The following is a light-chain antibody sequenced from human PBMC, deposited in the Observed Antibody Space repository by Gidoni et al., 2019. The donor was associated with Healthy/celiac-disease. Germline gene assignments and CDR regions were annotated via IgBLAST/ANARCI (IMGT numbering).Light chain of an antibody. J-gene: IGKJ1*01. CDR1: QSVCSSY. Sequence: EIVLTQSPGTLSVSPGERATLSGSASQSVCSSYLARYQQKPGQAPRLLIYGAASRATAIPDRVSGRGSGTDFTLTISRRGPEDFAGHYCQQYGSSPWTFGQXTKVEIK. V-gene: IGKV3-20*01. CDR2: GAA. CDR3: QQYGSSPWT.